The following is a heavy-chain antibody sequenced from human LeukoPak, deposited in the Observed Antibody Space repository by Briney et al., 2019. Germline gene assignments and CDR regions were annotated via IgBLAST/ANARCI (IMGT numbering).Heavy chain of an antibody. D-gene: IGHD3-9*01. J-gene: IGHJ4*02. V-gene: IGHV3-33*01. CDR1: GFTFSRNG. CDR2: IRYGGSNK. CDR3: ARDLGYDILTGYYSD. Sequence: PGGSLRLSCAASGFTFSRNGMHWVRQAPGKGLEWVAVIRYGGSNKYYADSVKGRFTISRDNSKNTLYLQMNSLRAEDTAVYYCARDLGYDILTGYYSDWGRGPLVTVSS.